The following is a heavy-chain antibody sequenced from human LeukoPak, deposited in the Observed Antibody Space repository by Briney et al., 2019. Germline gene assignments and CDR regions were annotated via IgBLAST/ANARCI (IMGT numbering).Heavy chain of an antibody. Sequence: SETLSLTCTASGGSISSYYWSWIRQPAGKGLEWIGRIYTSGSTNYNPSLKSRVTMSVDTSKNQFSLKLSSVTAADTAVYYCARTHRIAAAGPYYYYYYMDVWGKGTTVTVSS. V-gene: IGHV4-4*07. D-gene: IGHD6-13*01. J-gene: IGHJ6*03. CDR3: ARTHRIAAAGPYYYYYYMDV. CDR2: IYTSGST. CDR1: GGSISSYY.